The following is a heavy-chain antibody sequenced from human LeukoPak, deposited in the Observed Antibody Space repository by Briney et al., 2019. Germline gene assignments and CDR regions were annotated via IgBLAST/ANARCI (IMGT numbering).Heavy chain of an antibody. CDR1: GFTFSSYA. J-gene: IGHJ4*02. CDR2: ISYDGSNK. CDR3: ARDPSIRFLEWPKRYFDY. V-gene: IGHV3-30-3*01. D-gene: IGHD3-3*01. Sequence: PGGSLRLSCAASGFTFSSYAMHWVRQAPGKGLEWVAVISYDGSNKYYADSVKGRFTISRDNSKNTLYLQMNSLRAEDTAVYYCARDPSIRFLEWPKRYFDYWGQGTLVTVSS.